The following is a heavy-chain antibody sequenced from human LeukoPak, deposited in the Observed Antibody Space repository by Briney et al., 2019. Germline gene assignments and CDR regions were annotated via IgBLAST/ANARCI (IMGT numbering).Heavy chain of an antibody. D-gene: IGHD1-26*01. Sequence: PSETLPLTCAVYGGSFSGYYWSWIRQPPGKGLEWIGEINHSGSTNYNPSLKSRVTISVDTSKNQFSLKLSSVTAADTAVYYCARGRGSRPFDIWGQGTMVTVSS. V-gene: IGHV4-34*01. CDR2: INHSGST. CDR3: ARGRGSRPFDI. J-gene: IGHJ3*02. CDR1: GGSFSGYY.